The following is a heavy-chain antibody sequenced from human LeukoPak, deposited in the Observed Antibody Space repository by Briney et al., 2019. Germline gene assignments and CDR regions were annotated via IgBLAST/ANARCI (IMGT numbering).Heavy chain of an antibody. CDR2: INCGGNT. J-gene: IGHJ4*02. CDR1: GFPFNSYS. V-gene: IGHV3-21*01. CDR3: ARWGPIAAAGTKGVLYYFDY. Sequence: GSLRPSFSASGFPFNSYSMHWVRPAPGKGLEWVSFINCGGNTYYADSVRGRFTISRDNANNSLYLQMNSLRAEDTAVYYCARWGPIAAAGTKGVLYYFDYWGQGTLVTVSS. D-gene: IGHD6-13*01.